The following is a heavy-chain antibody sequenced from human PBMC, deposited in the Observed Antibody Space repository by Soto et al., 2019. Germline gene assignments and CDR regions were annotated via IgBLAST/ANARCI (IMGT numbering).Heavy chain of an antibody. V-gene: IGHV4-31*03. Sequence: SETLSLTCTVSGGSISSGGYYWSWIRQHPGKGLECIGYIYYSGSTYYNPSLKSRVTMSVDTSKNQFSLKLSSVTAADTAVYYCARNRAVAGNWYDYWGQGALVTVSS. CDR3: ARNRAVAGNWYDY. J-gene: IGHJ4*02. D-gene: IGHD6-19*01. CDR2: IYYSGST. CDR1: GGSISSGGYY.